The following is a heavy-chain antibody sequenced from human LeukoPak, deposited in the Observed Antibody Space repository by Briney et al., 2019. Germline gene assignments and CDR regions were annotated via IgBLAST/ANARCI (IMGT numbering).Heavy chain of an antibody. CDR1: GGSISSDY. D-gene: IGHD6-6*01. CDR2: IYYSGST. Sequence: PSETLSLTCTVSGGSISSDYWTWIRQPPGKGLEWIGYIYYSGSTNYNPSLRSRVTISVDTSKNQFSLKLTSVTAADTAVYYCARRRSGSSSEFDPWGQGTPVTVSS. CDR3: ARRRSGSSSEFDP. V-gene: IGHV4-59*08. J-gene: IGHJ5*02.